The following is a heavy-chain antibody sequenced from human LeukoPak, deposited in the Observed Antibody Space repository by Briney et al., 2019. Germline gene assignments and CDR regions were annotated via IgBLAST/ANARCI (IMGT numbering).Heavy chain of an antibody. CDR2: INPNTGGT. Sequence: ASVKVSCKASGYTFTGYYMHWVRQAPGQGFEWMGWINPNTGGTHYAQNFQGRVTMTRDTSISTAYMEFSRLKSDDTAVYYCARGDGDYVGNDCWGHGTLVTVSS. J-gene: IGHJ4*01. CDR1: GYTFTGYY. CDR3: ARGDGDYVGNDC. D-gene: IGHD4-17*01. V-gene: IGHV1-2*02.